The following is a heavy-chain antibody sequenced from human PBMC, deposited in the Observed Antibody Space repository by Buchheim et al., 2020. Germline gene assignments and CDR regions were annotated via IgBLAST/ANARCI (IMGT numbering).Heavy chain of an antibody. Sequence: EVQLLESGGGLVQPGGSLRLSCAASGFTFSSYAMSWVRQVPGKGLEWVASISDSGVSTSFADSVKGRFPISRDNSKNTLYFQMNSLRAENTALYYCAEAIRASDYWGQGTL. V-gene: IGHV3-23*01. CDR1: GFTFSSYA. J-gene: IGHJ4*02. CDR3: AEAIRASDY. CDR2: ISDSGVST. D-gene: IGHD3-10*01.